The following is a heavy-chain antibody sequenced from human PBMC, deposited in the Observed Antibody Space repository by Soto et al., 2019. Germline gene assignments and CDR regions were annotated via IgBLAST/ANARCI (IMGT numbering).Heavy chain of an antibody. J-gene: IGHJ4*02. Sequence: EVQLLESGGGLVQPGGSLRLSCAASGFTFTDYALSWVRQAPGKGLEWVATISGIGGSTYLADSVKGRLSISRDNSKNTVSLLMNSVRAADTAVYFCARGSSGYISSWYYFDYWGRGTLVTVSS. CDR2: ISGIGGST. V-gene: IGHV3-23*01. D-gene: IGHD6-13*01. CDR3: ARGSSGYISSWYYFDY. CDR1: GFTFTDYA.